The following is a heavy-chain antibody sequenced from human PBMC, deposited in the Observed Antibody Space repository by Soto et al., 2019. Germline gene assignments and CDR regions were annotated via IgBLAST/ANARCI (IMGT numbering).Heavy chain of an antibody. Sequence: QVQLQESGPGLVKPSGTLSLTCAVSSGSISSAHWWNWVRQPPGKGLEWIGEIYHSGSTNYNPSLKSRVPVSVDKSMNQFSLKLTSVPAADTAVYYCATNSYYSLGVWGQGTTATVSS. V-gene: IGHV4-4*02. CDR1: SGSISSAHW. CDR2: IYHSGST. CDR3: ATNSYYSLGV. J-gene: IGHJ6*02.